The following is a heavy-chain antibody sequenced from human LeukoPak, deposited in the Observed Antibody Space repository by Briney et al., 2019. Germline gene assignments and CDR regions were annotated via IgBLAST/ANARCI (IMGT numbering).Heavy chain of an antibody. Sequence: SETLSLTCTVSGGSISSSSYYWGWIRQPPGKGLEWIGSIYYSGSTYYNPSLKSRVTISVDTSKNQFSLKLSSVTAADTAVYYCARSLVVRGATSDYWGQGTLVTVSS. J-gene: IGHJ4*02. CDR3: ARSLVVRGATSDY. CDR1: GGSISSSSYY. V-gene: IGHV4-39*07. CDR2: IYYSGST. D-gene: IGHD3-10*01.